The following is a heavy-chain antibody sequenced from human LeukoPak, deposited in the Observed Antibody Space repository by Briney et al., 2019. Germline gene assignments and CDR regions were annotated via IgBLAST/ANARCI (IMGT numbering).Heavy chain of an antibody. CDR3: AKDHSGSYYPNWFDP. CDR1: GFIFSSYG. Sequence: PGGSLRLSCAAYGFIFSSYGMHWVRQAPGKGLEWVAVISFDGNNKYYADSVKGRFTISRDNSKNTLYLQMNSLRPEDTAVYYCAKDHSGSYYPNWFDPWGQGTRVTVSS. J-gene: IGHJ5*02. V-gene: IGHV3-30*18. CDR2: ISFDGNNK. D-gene: IGHD3-10*01.